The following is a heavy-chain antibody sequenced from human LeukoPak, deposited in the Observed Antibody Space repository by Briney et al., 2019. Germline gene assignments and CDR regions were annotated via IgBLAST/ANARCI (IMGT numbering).Heavy chain of an antibody. CDR1: GFTFSSYG. V-gene: IGHV3-7*01. CDR2: IKQDGSEK. Sequence: GGSLRLSCAASGFTFSSYGMHWVRQAPGKGLEWVANIKQDGSEKYYVDSVKGRFTISRDNAKNSLYLQMNSLRAEDTAVYYCARDDLVLRFLEWSRRNYYYYGMDVWGQGTTVTVSS. D-gene: IGHD3-3*01. J-gene: IGHJ6*02. CDR3: ARDDLVLRFLEWSRRNYYYYGMDV.